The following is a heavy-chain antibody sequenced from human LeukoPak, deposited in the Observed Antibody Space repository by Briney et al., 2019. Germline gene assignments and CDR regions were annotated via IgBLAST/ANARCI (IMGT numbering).Heavy chain of an antibody. CDR1: GFTFSKYW. Sequence: GGSLRLSCAASGFTFSKYWMLWVRQAPGKGLESVSRINTVGTVTTYADSVKGRFTVSRDNADNTMFLQMNSVRDEDTAVYYCATKQWLAPPPDSWGQGTPVSVSS. CDR3: ATKQWLAPPPDS. CDR2: INTVGTVT. V-gene: IGHV3-74*01. D-gene: IGHD6-19*01. J-gene: IGHJ4*02.